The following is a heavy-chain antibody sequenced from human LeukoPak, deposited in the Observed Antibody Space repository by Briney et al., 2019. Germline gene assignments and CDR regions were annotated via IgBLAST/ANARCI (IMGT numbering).Heavy chain of an antibody. V-gene: IGHV1-2*02. Sequence: GASVKVSCKASGYTFTGYYMHWVRQAPGQGLEWMGWINPNSGGTNYAQKFQGRVTMTRDTSISTAYMELSRLRSDDTAVYYCARGSRITMIVVVITPDYWGQGTLVTVSS. CDR1: GYTFTGYY. J-gene: IGHJ4*02. CDR2: INPNSGGT. D-gene: IGHD3-22*01. CDR3: ARGSRITMIVVVITPDY.